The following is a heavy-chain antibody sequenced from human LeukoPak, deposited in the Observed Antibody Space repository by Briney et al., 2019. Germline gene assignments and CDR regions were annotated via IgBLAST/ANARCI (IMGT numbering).Heavy chain of an antibody. CDR2: IYYSGNS. Sequence: PSETLSLTCTVSNDSINNYYWSWIRQPPGKGLEWIRHIYYSGNSNYNPSLKSRVTISLDTSKNQFSLKLSSVTAADTAVYYCARKYNGYGGWIDYWAQGTLVTVSS. CDR1: NDSINNYY. D-gene: IGHD5-12*01. V-gene: IGHV4-59*01. CDR3: ARKYNGYGGWIDY. J-gene: IGHJ4*02.